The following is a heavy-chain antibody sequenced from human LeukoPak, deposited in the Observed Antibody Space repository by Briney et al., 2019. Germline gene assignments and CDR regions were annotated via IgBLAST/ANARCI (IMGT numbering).Heavy chain of an antibody. D-gene: IGHD1-26*01. CDR3: AKAVGATSHDAFDI. CDR2: IYSGGST. V-gene: IGHV3-53*01. CDR1: GFTVSSNY. Sequence: GGSLRLSCAASGFTVSSNYMSWVRQAPGKGLEWVSVIYSGGSTYYADSVKGRFTISRDNSKNTLYLQMNSLRAEDTAVYYCAKAVGATSHDAFDIWGQGTMVTVSS. J-gene: IGHJ3*02.